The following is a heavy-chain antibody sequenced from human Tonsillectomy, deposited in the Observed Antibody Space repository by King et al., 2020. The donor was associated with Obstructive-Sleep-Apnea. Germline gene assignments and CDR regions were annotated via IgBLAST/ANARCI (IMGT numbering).Heavy chain of an antibody. D-gene: IGHD6-19*01. CDR2: ISYDGSNK. CDR1: GFTFSNYA. J-gene: IGHJ4*02. Sequence: QLVQSGGGVVQPGRSLRLSCAASGFTFSNYAIHWVRQAPGKGLEWVAVISYDGSNKYYADSVKGRFTISRDNSKNTLYLQMNSLRAEDTAVYYCARPIAVTGTAIDYWGQGTLVTVSS. CDR3: ARPIAVTGTAIDY. V-gene: IGHV3-30-3*01.